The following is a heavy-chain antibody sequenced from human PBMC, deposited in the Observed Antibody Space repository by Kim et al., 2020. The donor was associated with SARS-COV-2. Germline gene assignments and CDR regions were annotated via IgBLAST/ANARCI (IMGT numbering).Heavy chain of an antibody. J-gene: IGHJ6*02. CDR1: GFTFSSFA. V-gene: IGHV3-30*04. D-gene: IGHD6-13*01. CDR2: ISYDGSNK. CDR3: ARDSAPYSSSWYSHQGNYYGMDV. Sequence: GGSLRLSCAASGFTFSSFAMHWVRQAPGKGLEWVAVISYDGSNKYYADSVKGRFTISRDNSKNTLYLQMNSLRTEDTAVYYCARDSAPYSSSWYSHQGNYYGMDVWGQGTTVTVSS.